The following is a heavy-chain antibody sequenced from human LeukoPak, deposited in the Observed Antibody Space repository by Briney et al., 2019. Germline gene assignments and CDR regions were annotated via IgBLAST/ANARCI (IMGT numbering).Heavy chain of an antibody. J-gene: IGHJ4*02. D-gene: IGHD3-22*01. CDR1: GGTFSSYA. CDR2: IIPIFGTA. CDR3: ARDREYYYDSSGYYFDY. V-gene: IGHV1-69*05. Sequence: GASVKVSCKASGGTFSSYAISWVRQAPGQGLEWMGGIIPIFGTANYAQKFQGRVTITTDESTSTAYMELSSLRSEDTAVYYCARDREYYYDSSGYYFDYWGQGTLVTVSS.